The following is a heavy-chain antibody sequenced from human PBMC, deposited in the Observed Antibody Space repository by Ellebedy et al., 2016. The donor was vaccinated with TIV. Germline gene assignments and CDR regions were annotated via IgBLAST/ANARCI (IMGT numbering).Heavy chain of an antibody. CDR3: ARDRWAEYTFDI. J-gene: IGHJ3*02. CDR1: GFSFSNYW. D-gene: IGHD6-6*01. CDR2: INSDGSGT. Sequence: GESLKISCVASGFSFSNYWIHCVRQVPGKGLVWVSRINSDGSGTSYADSVKGRFRISRDNAENTVSLQMNRLRAEDTAIYYCARDRWAEYTFDIWGQGTMVTVSS. V-gene: IGHV3-74*01.